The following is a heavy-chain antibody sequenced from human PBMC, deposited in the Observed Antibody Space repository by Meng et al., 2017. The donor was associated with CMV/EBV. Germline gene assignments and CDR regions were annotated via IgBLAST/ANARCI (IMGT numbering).Heavy chain of an antibody. Sequence: FSSYGMHWGRQAPGKGLEWVAFIRYDGSNKYYADSVKGRFTISRDNSKNTLYLQMNSLRAEDTAVYYCAKATGRWEDYYYYYGMDVWGQGTTVTVSS. CDR1: FSSYG. CDR2: IRYDGSNK. J-gene: IGHJ6*02. D-gene: IGHD1-26*01. CDR3: AKATGRWEDYYYYYGMDV. V-gene: IGHV3-30*02.